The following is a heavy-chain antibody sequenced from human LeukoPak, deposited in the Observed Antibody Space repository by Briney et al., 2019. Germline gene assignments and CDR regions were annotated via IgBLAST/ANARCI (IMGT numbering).Heavy chain of an antibody. CDR2: INHSGST. CDR3: ARLYGSGEGYYYYYGMDV. J-gene: IGHJ6*02. CDR1: GGSFSGYY. D-gene: IGHD3-10*01. Sequence: SETLSLTCAVYGGSFSGYYWSWIRQPPGKGLEWIGEINHSGSTNYNPSLKSRVTISVDTSKNQFSLKLSSVTAADTAVYYCARLYGSGEGYYYYYGMDVWGQGTTVTVSS. V-gene: IGHV4-34*01.